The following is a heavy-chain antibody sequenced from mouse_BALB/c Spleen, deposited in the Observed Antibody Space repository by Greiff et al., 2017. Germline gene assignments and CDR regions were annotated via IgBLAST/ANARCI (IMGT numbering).Heavy chain of an antibody. CDR3: ARNWDGFAY. J-gene: IGHJ3*01. CDR1: GFTFSSYG. Sequence: EVKLVESGGGLVKPGGSLKLSCAASGFTFSSYGMSWVRQTPDKRLELVATINSNGGSTYYPDSVKGRFTISRDNAKNTLYLQMSSLKSEDTAMYYCARNWDGFAYWGQGTLVTVSA. V-gene: IGHV5-6-3*01. D-gene: IGHD4-1*01. CDR2: INSNGGST.